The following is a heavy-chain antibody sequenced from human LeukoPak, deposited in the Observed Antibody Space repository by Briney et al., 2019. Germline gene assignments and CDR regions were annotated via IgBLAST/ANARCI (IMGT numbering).Heavy chain of an antibody. V-gene: IGHV4-61*10. CDR1: GGSISGYYYY. Sequence: SQTLSLTCTVSGGSISGYYYYWSWIRQPAEKGLEWIGYIYYSGSTNYNPSLNSRVNILIDTSKNQFSLKLGSVTAADTAVYYCARRRVDSSGYDAFDIWGQGTMVTVSS. CDR3: ARRRVDSSGYDAFDI. J-gene: IGHJ3*02. CDR2: IYYSGST. D-gene: IGHD3-22*01.